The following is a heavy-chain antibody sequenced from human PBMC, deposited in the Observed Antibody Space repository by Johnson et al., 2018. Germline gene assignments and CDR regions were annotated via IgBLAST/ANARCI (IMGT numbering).Heavy chain of an antibody. CDR1: GFSFDDYA. D-gene: IGHD7-27*01. CDR3: ARDSGYGFDI. V-gene: IGHV3-9*01. CDR2: ITWNSGYI. J-gene: IGHJ3*02. Sequence: VQLVQSGGGLVQPGRSLRLSCAASGFSFDDYAIHWVRQAPGKGLEWVSGITWNSGYIAYADSVKGRFTISRDNAKNSLYLQMNSLRAEDTAVYYCARDSGYGFDIWGQGTMVTVSS.